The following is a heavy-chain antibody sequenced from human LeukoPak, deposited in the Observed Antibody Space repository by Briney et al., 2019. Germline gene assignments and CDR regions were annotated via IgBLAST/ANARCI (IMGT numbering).Heavy chain of an antibody. CDR1: GYTFTSYY. CDR3: ARANSSDSGWFDP. Sequence: ASVKVSCKASGYTFTSYYMHWVRQAPGQGLECMGIINPSGGSTSYAQKFQGRVTMTRDMSTSTVYMELSSLRSEDTAVYYCARANSSDSGWFDPWGQGTLVTVSS. D-gene: IGHD6-19*01. J-gene: IGHJ5*02. V-gene: IGHV1-46*01. CDR2: INPSGGST.